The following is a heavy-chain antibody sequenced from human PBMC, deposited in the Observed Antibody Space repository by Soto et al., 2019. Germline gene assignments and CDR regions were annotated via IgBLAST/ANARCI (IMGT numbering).Heavy chain of an antibody. Sequence: QVQLVESGGGVVQPGGSLRLSCAASGFSFSIYAMYWVRQAPGKGLEWVAGISYDGGHVFYADSVKGRFTVSRDNSGSTLYLLMNTLKPEDTAVYYCARPILLWYGASDLWGQGTQVTVSA. CDR3: ARPILLWYGASDL. V-gene: IGHV3-30-3*01. D-gene: IGHD3-10*01. CDR2: ISYDGGHV. J-gene: IGHJ5*02. CDR1: GFSFSIYA.